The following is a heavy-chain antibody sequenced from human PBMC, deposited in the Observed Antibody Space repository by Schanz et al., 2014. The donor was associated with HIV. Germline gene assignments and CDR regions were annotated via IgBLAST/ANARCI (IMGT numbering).Heavy chain of an antibody. Sequence: EVQLVESGGGLVQPGGSLRLSCVASGFSLRTYSMNWVRQAPGKGLEWISYISSSSSTLYDADSVKGRFTISRDNAKKTLYLQMNNLRAEDTAVYYCARENILEMEPRYYYYHGMDVWGQGTTVSVSS. J-gene: IGHJ6*02. CDR3: ARENILEMEPRYYYYHGMDV. D-gene: IGHD1-1*01. CDR2: ISSSSSTL. CDR1: GFSLRTYS. V-gene: IGHV3-48*01.